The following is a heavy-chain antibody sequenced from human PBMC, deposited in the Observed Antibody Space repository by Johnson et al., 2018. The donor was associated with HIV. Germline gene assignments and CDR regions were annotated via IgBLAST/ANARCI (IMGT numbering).Heavy chain of an antibody. J-gene: IGHJ3*02. CDR3: AKLAGWQQLELPDAFDI. D-gene: IGHD6-13*01. CDR2: ISYDGNNK. V-gene: IGHV3-30-3*02. CDR1: GFTFSSYA. Sequence: QVKLVESGGGLVQPGGSLRLSCAASGFTFSSYAMHWVRQAPGKGLEWVAVISYDGNNKYYADSVKGRFTISRDNSKNTLYLQMNSLRAEDTAVYYCAKLAGWQQLELPDAFDIWGQGTMVTVYS.